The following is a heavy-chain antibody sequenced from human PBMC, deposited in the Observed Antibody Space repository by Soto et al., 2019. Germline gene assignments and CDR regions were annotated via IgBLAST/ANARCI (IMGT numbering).Heavy chain of an antibody. V-gene: IGHV1-24*01. CDR1: GYTLTELS. Sequence: ASVKVSCKVSGYTLTELSMHWVRQAPGKGLEWMGGFDPEDGETIYAQKFQGRVTMTEDTSTDTAYMELSSLRSEDTAVYYCATDLALGATVEGGKFDYWGQGTLVTVSS. D-gene: IGHD1-26*01. J-gene: IGHJ4*02. CDR3: ATDLALGATVEGGKFDY. CDR2: FDPEDGET.